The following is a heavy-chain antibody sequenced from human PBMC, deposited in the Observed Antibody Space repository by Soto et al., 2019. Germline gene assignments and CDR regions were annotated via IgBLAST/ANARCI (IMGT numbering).Heavy chain of an antibody. Sequence: EVQLVESGGGLVQPGGSLRLACAASGFTFSSYSMNWVRQAPGKGLEWFSYLRSSSSTINYADSVKGRFTISRDNAKNAPYLQIISLRADATAVYYCARIGRLRCGDYWGQGTLVTVSS. CDR2: LRSSSSTI. V-gene: IGHV3-48*01. CDR1: GFTFSSYS. J-gene: IGHJ4*02. CDR3: ARIGRLRCGDY. D-gene: IGHD4-17*01.